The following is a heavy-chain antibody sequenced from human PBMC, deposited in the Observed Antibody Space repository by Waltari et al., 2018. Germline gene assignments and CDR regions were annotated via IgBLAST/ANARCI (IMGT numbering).Heavy chain of an antibody. Sequence: EVQLVESGGGLVQPGGSLRLSCAASCVTVSNNYMNWVRQAPGKGLEWVSTIYSGGQTYYADYGKGRFTISRDNPKNTVYLQMNSLRPDDTAVYYCTRGVVASAAASYWGQGTLVTVSS. J-gene: IGHJ4*02. V-gene: IGHV3-66*01. D-gene: IGHD2-2*01. CDR2: IYSGGQT. CDR3: TRGVVASAAASY. CDR1: CVTVSNNY.